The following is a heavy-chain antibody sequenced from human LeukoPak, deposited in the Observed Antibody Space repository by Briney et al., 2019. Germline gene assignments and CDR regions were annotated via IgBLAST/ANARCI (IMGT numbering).Heavy chain of an antibody. D-gene: IGHD4-17*01. V-gene: IGHV3-23*01. CDR1: GFTFSTCA. Sequence: GGSLRLSCAASGFTFSTCAMGWVRQAPGKGLEWVSAIGGDGGRTYYADSVKGRFTISRDNSKDTVFLQMNSLRAEDTAVYYCAKDKTAPTVTTMDYWGQGTLVTVSS. CDR3: AKDKTAPTVTTMDY. J-gene: IGHJ4*02. CDR2: IGGDGGRT.